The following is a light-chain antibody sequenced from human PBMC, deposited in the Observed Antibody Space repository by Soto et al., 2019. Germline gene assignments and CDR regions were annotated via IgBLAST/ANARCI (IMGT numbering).Light chain of an antibody. CDR2: AAS. J-gene: IGKJ2*01. Sequence: DIQMTQSPCSLSASVGDRVTITCRASQSISSYLNWYQQKPGKAPKLLIYAASSLQSGVPSRFSGSGSATDFTLTISSLQPEDFATYYCQHSNSTPYTFGQGTKLEIK. CDR3: QHSNSTPYT. V-gene: IGKV1-39*01. CDR1: QSISSY.